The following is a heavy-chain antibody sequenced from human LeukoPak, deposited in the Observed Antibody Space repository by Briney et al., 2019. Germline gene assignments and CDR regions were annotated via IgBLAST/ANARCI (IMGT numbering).Heavy chain of an antibody. D-gene: IGHD1-1*01. Sequence: GGSLRLSCAASGFSFTNYAMSWVRQAPARGPEWVPSIRGGGEIFYADSVKGRFTLSRDDSRNTVYFQLNNLRVEDTAIYYCAKANWVSNADAVWWGQGTHVTVSS. J-gene: IGHJ4*02. CDR2: IRGGGEI. V-gene: IGHV3-23*01. CDR1: GFSFTNYA. CDR3: AKANWVSNADAVW.